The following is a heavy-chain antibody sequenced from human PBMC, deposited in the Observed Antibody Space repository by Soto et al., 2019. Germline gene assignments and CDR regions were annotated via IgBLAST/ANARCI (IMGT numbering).Heavy chain of an antibody. Sequence: LRLSCAASGFTFSSYSMNWVRQAPGKGLEWVSYISSSSSTIYYADSVKGRFTISRDNAKNSLYLQMNSLRAEDTAVYYCAREGDSSGWYNWFDPWGQGTLVTVSS. V-gene: IGHV3-48*01. CDR3: AREGDSSGWYNWFDP. CDR2: ISSSSSTI. J-gene: IGHJ5*02. D-gene: IGHD3-22*01. CDR1: GFTFSSYS.